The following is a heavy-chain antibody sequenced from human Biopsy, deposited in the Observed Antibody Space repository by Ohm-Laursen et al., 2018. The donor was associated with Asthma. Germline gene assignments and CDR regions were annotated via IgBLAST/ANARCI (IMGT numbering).Heavy chain of an antibody. D-gene: IGHD3-10*01. Sequence: GPSVTVSCQTSGYTFNRAGITWVRQAPRQGLEWMGWISVYNGNTKDAQKLQDRVTMITDTSTSTAYMELRSLRSDDTAVYFCARAVDYSHYYGIDVWGQGTTVTVS. CDR1: GYTFNRAG. J-gene: IGHJ6*02. V-gene: IGHV1-18*01. CDR2: ISVYNGNT. CDR3: ARAVDYSHYYGIDV.